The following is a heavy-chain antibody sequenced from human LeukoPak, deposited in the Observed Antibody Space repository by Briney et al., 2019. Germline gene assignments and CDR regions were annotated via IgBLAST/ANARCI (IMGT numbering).Heavy chain of an antibody. J-gene: IGHJ4*02. CDR2: ISGSGGST. Sequence: GGSLRLSCAASGFTISSYGMHWVRQAPGKGLEWVSAISGSGGSTYYADSVKGRFTISRDNSKNTLYLQMNSLRAEDTAVYYCASMDSGWLFDYWGQGTLVTVSS. V-gene: IGHV3-23*01. CDR1: GFTISSYG. CDR3: ASMDSGWLFDY. D-gene: IGHD6-19*01.